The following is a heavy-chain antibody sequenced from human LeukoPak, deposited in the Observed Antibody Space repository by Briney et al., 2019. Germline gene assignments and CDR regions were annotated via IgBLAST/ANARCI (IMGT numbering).Heavy chain of an antibody. J-gene: IGHJ5*02. CDR2: INSEGTST. CDR3: ARHTWSGYYTPPVWFDP. CDR1: GFTFSDYW. Sequence: GGSLRLSCAASGFTFSDYWMHWVRQAPGKGLVWVSRINSEGTSTSYADSVKGRFTISRDNSKNTLYLQMNSLRAEDTAVYYCARHTWSGYYTPPVWFDPWGQGTLVTVSS. V-gene: IGHV3-74*01. D-gene: IGHD3-3*01.